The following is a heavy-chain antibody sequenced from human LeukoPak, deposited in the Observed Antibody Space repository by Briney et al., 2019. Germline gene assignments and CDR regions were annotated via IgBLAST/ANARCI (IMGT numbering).Heavy chain of an antibody. D-gene: IGHD6-13*01. J-gene: IGHJ6*03. CDR2: ISSSGSTI. Sequence: QPGGSLRLSCAASGFTFSSYEMNWVRQAPGKGLEWVSYISSSGSTIYYADSVKGRFTISRDSAKNSLYLQMNSLRAEDTAVYYCARRRQQLVEGIYYYYYYMDVWGKGTTVTVSS. V-gene: IGHV3-48*03. CDR1: GFTFSSYE. CDR3: ARRRQQLVEGIYYYYYYMDV.